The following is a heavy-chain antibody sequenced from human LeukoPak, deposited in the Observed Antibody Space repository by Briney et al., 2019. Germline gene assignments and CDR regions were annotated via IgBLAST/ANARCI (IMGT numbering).Heavy chain of an antibody. Sequence: ASVKVSCKASGYTFTSYYMHWARQAPGQGLEWMGIINPSGGSTSYAQKFQGRVTMTRDTSTSTVYMELSSLRSEDTAVYYCASPYCSGGSCYGMDVWGQGTTVIVSS. CDR1: GYTFTSYY. J-gene: IGHJ6*02. D-gene: IGHD2-15*01. V-gene: IGHV1-46*01. CDR3: ASPYCSGGSCYGMDV. CDR2: INPSGGST.